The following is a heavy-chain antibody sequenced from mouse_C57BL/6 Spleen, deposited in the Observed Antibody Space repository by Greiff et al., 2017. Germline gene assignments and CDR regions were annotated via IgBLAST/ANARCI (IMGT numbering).Heavy chain of an antibody. J-gene: IGHJ3*01. D-gene: IGHD1-1*01. Sequence: QVQLQQPGAELVKPGASVKMSCKASGYTFTSYWITWVKQRPGQGLEWIGDIYPGSGSTNYNEKFKSKATLTVDTSSRTAYMQLSSLTSEDSAVYYCARSRLDYYDGFAYWGQGTLVTVSA. CDR2: IYPGSGST. CDR3: ARSRLDYYDGFAY. V-gene: IGHV1-55*01. CDR1: GYTFTSYW.